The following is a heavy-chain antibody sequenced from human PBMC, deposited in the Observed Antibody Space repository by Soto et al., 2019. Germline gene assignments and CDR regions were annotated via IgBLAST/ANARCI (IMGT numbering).Heavy chain of an antibody. Sequence: SSETLSLTCTVSGGSISSSSYYWGWIRQPPGKGLEWIGSIYYSGSTYYNPSLKSRVTISVDTSKNQFSLKLSSVTAADTAVYYCARQYYYGSGSYSGYYYGMDVWGQGTTVTVSS. J-gene: IGHJ6*02. CDR2: IYYSGST. CDR3: ARQYYYGSGSYSGYYYGMDV. CDR1: GGSISSSSYY. V-gene: IGHV4-39*01. D-gene: IGHD3-10*01.